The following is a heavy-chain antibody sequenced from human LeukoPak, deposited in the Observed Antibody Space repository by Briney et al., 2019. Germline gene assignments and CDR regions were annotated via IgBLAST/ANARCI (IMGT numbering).Heavy chain of an antibody. V-gene: IGHV3-30*18. J-gene: IGHJ4*02. CDR3: AKGREQWLDY. CDR1: GFTFSSYG. CDR2: ISYDGSNI. Sequence: PGGSLRLSCAASGFTFSSYGMHWVRQAPGKGLEWVAVISYDGSNIYYADSVKGRFTISRDNSKNTLYLQMNSLRAEDTAVYYCAKGREQWLDYWGQGTLVTVSS. D-gene: IGHD6-19*01.